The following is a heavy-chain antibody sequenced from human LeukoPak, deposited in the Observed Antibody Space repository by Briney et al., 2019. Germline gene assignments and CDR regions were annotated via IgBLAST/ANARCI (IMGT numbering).Heavy chain of an antibody. D-gene: IGHD3-16*02. V-gene: IGHV3-21*01. CDR3: ARDLLGYNYYYMDV. Sequence: PGGSLRLSCAASGFTFSSYSINWVRQAPGKGLEWVSSISSSNSYIYYADSVKGRFTISRDNAKNSLYLQMNSLRAEDTAVYYCARDLLGYNYYYMDVWGKGTTVTVSS. CDR2: ISSSNSYI. CDR1: GFTFSSYS. J-gene: IGHJ6*03.